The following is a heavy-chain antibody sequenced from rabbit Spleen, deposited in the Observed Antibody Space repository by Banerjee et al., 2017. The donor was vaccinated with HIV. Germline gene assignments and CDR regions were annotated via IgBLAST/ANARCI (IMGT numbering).Heavy chain of an antibody. D-gene: IGHD1-1*01. V-gene: IGHV1S45*01. CDR1: GFSFSSGYY. CDR3: ARDTSTSFSTYGMDL. J-gene: IGHJ6*01. Sequence: QEQLKETGGGLVQPGGSLTLSCKASGFSFSSGYYMCWVRQAPGKGLEWIACIYAGSSGNTYSATWAKGRFTISKTSPTTVTLQMTSLTAADTATYFCARDTSTSFSTYGMDLWGPGTLVTVS. CDR2: IYAGSSGNT.